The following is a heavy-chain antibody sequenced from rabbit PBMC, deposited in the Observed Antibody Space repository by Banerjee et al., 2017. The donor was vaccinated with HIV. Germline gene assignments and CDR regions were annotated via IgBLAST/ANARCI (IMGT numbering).Heavy chain of an antibody. CDR3: ASGYGGVGRAYKL. CDR2: IDAGDVGT. CDR1: GFSFSSYW. V-gene: IGHV1S45*01. D-gene: IGHD4-2*01. J-gene: IGHJ4*01. Sequence: QQQLEESGGGLVKPEGSLTLTCTASGFSFSSYWMCWVRQAPGKGLEWIGCIDAGDVGTYYASWAKGRITISKTSSTTVTLQMTGLTAADTATYFCASGYGGVGRAYKLRGPGTLVTVS.